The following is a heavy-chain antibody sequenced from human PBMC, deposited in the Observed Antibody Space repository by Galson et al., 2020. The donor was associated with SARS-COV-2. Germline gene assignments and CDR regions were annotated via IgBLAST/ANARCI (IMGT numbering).Heavy chain of an antibody. CDR2: IKQDGSEK. D-gene: IGHD6-19*01. V-gene: IGHV3-7*01. J-gene: IGHJ6*02. CDR3: ARDQIAVAGTHYYYGMDV. Sequence: TGGSLRLSCATSGFTFSNYWMSWVRQAPGKGLEWVANIKQDGSEKHYVDSVKGRFTISRDNAKNSLYLQMNSLRAEDTAVYYCARDQIAVAGTHYYYGMDVWGQGTTVTVSS. CDR1: GFTFSNYW.